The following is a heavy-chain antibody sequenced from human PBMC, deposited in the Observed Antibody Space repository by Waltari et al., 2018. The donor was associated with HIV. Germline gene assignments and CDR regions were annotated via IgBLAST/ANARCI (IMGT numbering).Heavy chain of an antibody. V-gene: IGHV7-4-1*02. CDR2: INTDTGNP. D-gene: IGHD6-6*01. CDR1: GYSITSNA. Sequence: QVQLVQSGSELKKPGASVRVSCKPSGYSITSNAINWVRQAPGQGLEWMGWINTDTGNPTYAPGFTGRFVFSVDSTVRTAYLQISSLMVDDTAVYYCARTLVSSGLVRFDPWGQGTLVTVSS. CDR3: ARTLVSSGLVRFDP. J-gene: IGHJ5*02.